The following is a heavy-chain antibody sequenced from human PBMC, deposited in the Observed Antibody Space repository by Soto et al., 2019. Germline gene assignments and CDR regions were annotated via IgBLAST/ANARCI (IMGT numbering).Heavy chain of an antibody. D-gene: IGHD6-19*01. Sequence: GESLKISCKFPGYSFTSYWISWVRQLPGKGLECMGVIYPGDSDTRYSPSFEGQVTISAHKSINTAYLQCSSLKASDSDMYYCARPFDTSGWYDHRGQGTLVTVGS. CDR1: GYSFTSYW. V-gene: IGHV5-51*01. CDR2: IYPGDSDT. J-gene: IGHJ5*02. CDR3: ARPFDTSGWYDH.